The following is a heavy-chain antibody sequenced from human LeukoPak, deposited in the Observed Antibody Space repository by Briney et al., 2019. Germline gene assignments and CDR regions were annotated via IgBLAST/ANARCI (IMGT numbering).Heavy chain of an antibody. V-gene: IGHV4-59*01. D-gene: IGHD2/OR15-2a*01. Sequence: SETLSLTCTVSGGSISSYYWSWIRQPPGKGLEWIGYIYYSGSTNYNPSLKSRVTISVDTSKNQFSLKLSSVTAADTAVYYCARTLHGFYYYYYYYVDVWGKGTTVTVSS. CDR2: IYYSGST. CDR1: GGSISSYY. CDR3: ARTLHGFYYYYYYYVDV. J-gene: IGHJ6*03.